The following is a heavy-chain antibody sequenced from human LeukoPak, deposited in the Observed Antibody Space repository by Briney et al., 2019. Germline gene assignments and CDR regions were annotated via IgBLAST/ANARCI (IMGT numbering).Heavy chain of an antibody. J-gene: IGHJ6*03. CDR1: GFTFSSYA. D-gene: IGHD4-17*01. CDR2: ISGSGGST. Sequence: GGSLRLSCAASGFTFSSYAMSWVRQAPGKGLEWGSAISGSGGSTYYADSVKGRFTISRDNSKNTLYLQMNSLRAEDTAVYYCAKGTYGDYVFHYYYYYMDVWGKGTTVTVSS. V-gene: IGHV3-23*01. CDR3: AKGTYGDYVFHYYYYYMDV.